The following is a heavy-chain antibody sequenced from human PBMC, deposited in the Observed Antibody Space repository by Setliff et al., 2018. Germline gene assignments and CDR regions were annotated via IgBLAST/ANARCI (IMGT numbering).Heavy chain of an antibody. D-gene: IGHD6-13*01. J-gene: IGHJ4*02. CDR2: INPGGVTS. CDR3: ARAGLAAAGRKGVFDH. CDR1: GYSFTSHY. V-gene: IGHV1-46*01. Sequence: GASVKVSCKTSGYSFTSHYIHWVRQAPGQGLEWMGIINPGGVTSSSTQKFEGRVTMTRDTSTSTVYMELNSLTSDDTAVYYCARAGLAAAGRKGVFDHWGQGILVTVSS.